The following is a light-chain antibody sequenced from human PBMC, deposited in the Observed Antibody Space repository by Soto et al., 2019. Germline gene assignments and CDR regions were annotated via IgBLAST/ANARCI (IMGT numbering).Light chain of an antibody. Sequence: ECVLTQSPGTLSFSPGERATLSCRASQSLANSFIAWYQQKPGQAPRLLIYDTSSRASGIPDRFSGSGSGTDFTLTISRLETEDFAVFYCQQYGTSEIIFGQGTRLEIK. CDR1: QSLANSF. J-gene: IGKJ5*01. V-gene: IGKV3-20*01. CDR2: DTS. CDR3: QQYGTSEII.